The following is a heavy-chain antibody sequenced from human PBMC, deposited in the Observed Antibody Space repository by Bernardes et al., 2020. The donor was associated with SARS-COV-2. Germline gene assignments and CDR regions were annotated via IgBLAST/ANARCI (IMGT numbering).Heavy chain of an antibody. D-gene: IGHD6-6*01. CDR1: GFTFSSYS. CDR2: ISSSSSYI. Sequence: VGSLRLSCAASGFTFSSYSMNWVRQAPGTGLEWVSSISSSSSYIYYADSVKGRFTISRDNAKNSLYLQMNSLRAEDTAVYYCARDHAPRLRAFDIWGQGTMVTVSS. V-gene: IGHV3-21*01. CDR3: ARDHAPRLRAFDI. J-gene: IGHJ3*02.